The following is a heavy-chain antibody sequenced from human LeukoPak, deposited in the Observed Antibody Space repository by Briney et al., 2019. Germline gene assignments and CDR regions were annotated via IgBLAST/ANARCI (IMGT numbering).Heavy chain of an antibody. D-gene: IGHD2-15*01. CDR1: GYTFTSYY. CDR2: INPSGGST. Sequence: GALVKVSCKASGYTFTSYYMHWVRQAPGQGLEWMGIINPSGGSTSYAQKFQGRVTMTRHTSTSTVYMELSSLRSEDTAVYYCARGTLVVVAATQNWFDPWGQGTLVTVSS. V-gene: IGHV1-46*01. CDR3: ARGTLVVVAATQNWFDP. J-gene: IGHJ5*02.